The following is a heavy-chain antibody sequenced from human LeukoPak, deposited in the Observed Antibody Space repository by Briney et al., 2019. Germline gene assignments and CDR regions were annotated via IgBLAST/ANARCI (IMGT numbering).Heavy chain of an antibody. D-gene: IGHD3-9*01. CDR3: ARNWLGGWYFDY. CDR1: GGSITSYY. Sequence: PSETLSLTCAVSGGSITSYYWSWIRQPPGKGLEWIGYIYHSGSTNYSPSLNSRVTISVDTSKNQFSLKLSSVTAADTAVYHCARNWLGGWYFDYWARDPWSPSPQ. CDR2: IYHSGST. J-gene: IGHJ4*02. V-gene: IGHV4-59*08.